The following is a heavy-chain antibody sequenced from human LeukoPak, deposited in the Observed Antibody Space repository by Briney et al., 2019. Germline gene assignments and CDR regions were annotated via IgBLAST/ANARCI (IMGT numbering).Heavy chain of an antibody. CDR2: FDPEHGEM. D-gene: IGHD3-9*01. J-gene: IGHJ4*02. Sequence: ASVKVSCKVSGDTLTELSTHWVRQAPGKGLEWTGGFDPEHGEMIYAQKLQGRVTMTEDRSTDTAYMELSSLRSEDTAVYYCATGGPWDLLKYWCQGTLVTVAS. CDR3: ATGGPWDLLKY. V-gene: IGHV1-24*01. CDR1: GDTLTELS.